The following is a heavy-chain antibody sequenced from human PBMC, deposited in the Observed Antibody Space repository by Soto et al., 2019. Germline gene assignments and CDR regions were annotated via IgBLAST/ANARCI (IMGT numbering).Heavy chain of an antibody. CDR2: ISASSTTI. D-gene: IGHD1-26*01. J-gene: IGHJ4*02. CDR1: GFTFRIYY. Sequence: GSLRRACLASGFTFRIYYMNWVRQAPGKGLEWISYISASSTTIYYADSVKGRFTISRDNAKNSLYLQMNSLRDEDTAVYYCVRDMMYTVSYWGQGTRVTVSS. CDR3: VRDMMYTVSY. V-gene: IGHV3-48*02.